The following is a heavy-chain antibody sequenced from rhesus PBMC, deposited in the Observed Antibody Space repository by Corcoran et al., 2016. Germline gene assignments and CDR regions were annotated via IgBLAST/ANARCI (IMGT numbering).Heavy chain of an antibody. CDR2: IYGSRTRT. D-gene: IGHD6S26*01. Sequence: QVQLQESGPGVVKPSETLSLTCAVSGSSISDSYRWNWIRQPPGKGLYWIGYIYGSRTRTNYSPSLMSRVTISKDTSKNQFSLKLSSVTAADTAVYYWARGSGWSYFDYWGQGVLVTVSS. J-gene: IGHJ4*01. V-gene: IGHV4S10*01. CDR3: ARGSGWSYFDY. CDR1: GSSISDSYR.